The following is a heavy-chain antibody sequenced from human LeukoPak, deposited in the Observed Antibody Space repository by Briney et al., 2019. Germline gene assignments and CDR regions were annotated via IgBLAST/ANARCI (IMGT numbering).Heavy chain of an antibody. V-gene: IGHV3-23*01. CDR3: AKYRITMIVVVDAFDI. Sequence: GGSLRLSCAASGFTFSSYAMSWVRQAPGKGLEWVSASSGSGGSTYYADSVKGRFTISRDNSKNTLYLQMNSLRAEDTAVYYCAKYRITMIVVVDAFDIWGQGTMVTVSS. CDR1: GFTFSSYA. CDR2: SSGSGGST. J-gene: IGHJ3*02. D-gene: IGHD3-22*01.